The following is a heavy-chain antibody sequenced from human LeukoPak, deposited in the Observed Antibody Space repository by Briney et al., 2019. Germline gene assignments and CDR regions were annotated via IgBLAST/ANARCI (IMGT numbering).Heavy chain of an antibody. CDR2: ISGSGGTK. CDR1: GITLSNYG. Sequence: TGGYLRLSCAVSGITLSNYGMSWGRQAPGKGLEWVAGISGSGGTKTYADSVKGRFTISRDNSKNTLFLQMNSLRAEDTAVYFCAKRGVVIRVILVGFHKEAYYFDSWGQGALVAVSS. D-gene: IGHD3/OR15-3a*01. CDR3: AKRGVVIRVILVGFHKEAYYFDS. V-gene: IGHV3-23*01. J-gene: IGHJ4*02.